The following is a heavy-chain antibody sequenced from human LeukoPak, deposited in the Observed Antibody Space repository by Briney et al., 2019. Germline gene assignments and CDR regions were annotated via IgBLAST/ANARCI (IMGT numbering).Heavy chain of an antibody. D-gene: IGHD6-19*01. CDR3: AKALTFSSGFDY. CDR2: ISWNSGSI. Sequence: GGSLRLSCAASGITFSNYAMSWVRQAPGKGLEWVSGISWNSGSIAYADSVRGRFTISRDNAKNSLYLQMNSLRAEDTALYYCAKALTFSSGFDYWGQGTLVTVSS. V-gene: IGHV3-9*01. CDR1: GITFSNYA. J-gene: IGHJ4*02.